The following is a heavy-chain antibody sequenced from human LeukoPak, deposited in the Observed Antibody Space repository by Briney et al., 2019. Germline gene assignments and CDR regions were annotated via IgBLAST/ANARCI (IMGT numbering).Heavy chain of an antibody. V-gene: IGHV1-2*02. CDR2: INPNSGGT. J-gene: IGHJ4*02. CDR1: GYTFSGYY. Sequence: RASVKVSCKASGYTFSGYYIHWVRQAPGQGLEWMGWINPNSGGTNYAQRFQGRVTMTSDTSISTAYMELSSLRSDDTAVYYCARGQLYDSWGQGSLVTVSS. D-gene: IGHD6-13*01. CDR3: ARGQLYDS.